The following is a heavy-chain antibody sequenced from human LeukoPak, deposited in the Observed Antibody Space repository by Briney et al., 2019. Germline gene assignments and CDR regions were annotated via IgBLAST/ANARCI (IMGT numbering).Heavy chain of an antibody. V-gene: IGHV4-4*02. CDR3: ATYKDSSSFFY. D-gene: IGHD6-19*01. CDR1: GGSISSINW. Sequence: PSETLSLTCAVSGGSISSINWWSWVRQSPGKGLEWIGEIYHSESTNYNPSLKGRVIISVDKSKNQFSLRLSSVTAADTAVYYCATYKDSSSFFYWGQGTLVTVSS. CDR2: IYHSEST. J-gene: IGHJ4*02.